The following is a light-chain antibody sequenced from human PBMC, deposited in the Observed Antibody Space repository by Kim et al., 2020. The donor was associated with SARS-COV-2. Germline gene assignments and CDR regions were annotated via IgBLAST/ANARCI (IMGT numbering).Light chain of an antibody. CDR1: NSNIGTNT. CDR3: AAWDDSLPGRV. V-gene: IGLV1-44*01. J-gene: IGLJ3*02. CDR2: SNN. Sequence: QSVLTQPPSASGTPGQRVTISCSGSNSNIGTNTVNWYQQLPGTAPKLLIHSNNQRPSGVPDRFSGSKSGTSGSLAISGLQFADEADYYCAAWDDSLPGRVFGGGTKVTVL.